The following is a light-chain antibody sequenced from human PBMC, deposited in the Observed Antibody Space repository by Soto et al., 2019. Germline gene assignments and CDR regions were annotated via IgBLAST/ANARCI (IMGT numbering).Light chain of an antibody. CDR2: EVS. Sequence: QSALTQPPSASGSPGQSVTISCTGTSSDIDTYVFVSWYQQHPGKAPKLMIYEVSKRPSGVPDRFSASKSGNTASLTVSGLQVEDEADYYCSLFAGGNNVIFGGGTKLTVL. CDR3: SLFAGGNNVI. CDR1: SSDIDTYVF. J-gene: IGLJ2*01. V-gene: IGLV2-8*01.